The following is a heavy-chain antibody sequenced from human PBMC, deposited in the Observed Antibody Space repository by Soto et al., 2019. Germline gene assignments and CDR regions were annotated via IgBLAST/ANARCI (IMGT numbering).Heavy chain of an antibody. Sequence: QVQLQESGPGLVKPSGTLSLTCAVYGGSISSRNGWSWVGQRPGKGLVWIGEIYYCGSTNYNPTLKSRVTISVDKSKNQFSLKLSSVTAADTAVYYCARSCSAAGNEVCQDYWGQGTLVTVSS. D-gene: IGHD6-13*01. V-gene: IGHV4-4*02. CDR1: GGSISSRNG. CDR2: IYYCGST. CDR3: ARSCSAAGNEVCQDY. J-gene: IGHJ4*02.